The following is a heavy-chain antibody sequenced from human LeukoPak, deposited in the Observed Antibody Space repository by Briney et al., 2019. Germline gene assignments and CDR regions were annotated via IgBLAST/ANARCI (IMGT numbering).Heavy chain of an antibody. J-gene: IGHJ4*02. CDR3: VRDFVSSSWMGY. Sequence: GGSLRLSCAASGFTLTSFWMYWVRQAPGKGLEWVSVIYSGGSTYYADSVKGRFNISRDNSKNTLYLQMNSLRVEDTAVYYCVRDFVSSSWMGYWGQGTLVTVSS. CDR1: GFTLTSFW. V-gene: IGHV3-53*01. D-gene: IGHD6-13*01. CDR2: IYSGGST.